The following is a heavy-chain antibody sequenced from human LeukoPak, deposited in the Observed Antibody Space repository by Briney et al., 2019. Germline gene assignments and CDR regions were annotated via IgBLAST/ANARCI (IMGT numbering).Heavy chain of an antibody. CDR1: GGSISSSSYY. V-gene: IGHV4-39*01. D-gene: IGHD3-22*01. CDR2: IYYSGST. CDR3: ARGHRPGKYYYDSSGYPSRYFDY. J-gene: IGHJ4*02. Sequence: SETLSLTCTVSGGSISSSSYYWGWIRQPPGKGLEWIGSIYYSGSTYYNPSLKSRVAISVDTSKNQFSLKLSSVTAADTAVYYCARGHRPGKYYYDSSGYPSRYFDYWGQGTLVTVSS.